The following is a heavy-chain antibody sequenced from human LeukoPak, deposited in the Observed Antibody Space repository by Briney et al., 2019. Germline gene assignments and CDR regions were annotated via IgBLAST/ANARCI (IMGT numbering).Heavy chain of an antibody. V-gene: IGHV3-23*01. CDR1: GFTFSSYA. CDR3: ARVPVFQPYYYFDY. Sequence: RTGGSLRLSCAASGFTFSSYAMSWVRQAPGKGLEWVSAISGSGGSTYYADSVKGRFTISRDNAKNTLYLQMNSLRAEDTAVYYCARVPVFQPYYYFDYWGQGTLVTVSS. CDR2: ISGSGGST. D-gene: IGHD2-21*01. J-gene: IGHJ4*02.